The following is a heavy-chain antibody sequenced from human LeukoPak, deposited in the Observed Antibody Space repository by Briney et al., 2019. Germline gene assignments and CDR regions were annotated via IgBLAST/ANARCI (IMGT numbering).Heavy chain of an antibody. Sequence: GGSLRLSCAASGFTFSSYAMSWVRQAPGKGLEWVSTISGSGDSTYYADSVKGRFTISRDNSKNTLYLQMNSLRAEDTAVYYCAKESSSWSYYFDYWGQGTLVTVSS. D-gene: IGHD6-13*01. CDR3: AKESSSWSYYFDY. CDR1: GFTFSSYA. CDR2: ISGSGDST. J-gene: IGHJ4*02. V-gene: IGHV3-23*01.